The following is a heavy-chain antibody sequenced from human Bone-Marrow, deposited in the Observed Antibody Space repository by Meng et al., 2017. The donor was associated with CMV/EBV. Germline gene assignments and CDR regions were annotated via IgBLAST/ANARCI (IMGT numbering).Heavy chain of an antibody. V-gene: IGHV1-18*01. J-gene: IGHJ4*02. CDR3: ARATWSIVGAPTSDY. CDR2: ISAYNGNT. CDR1: GYTFTSYG. D-gene: IGHD1-26*01. Sequence: ASVKVSCKASGYTFTSYGISWVRQAPGQGLEWMGWISAYNGNTNYAQKLQGRVTMTTDTSTSTAYMELRSLRSDDTAVYYCARATWSIVGAPTSDYWGQGTLVTVSS.